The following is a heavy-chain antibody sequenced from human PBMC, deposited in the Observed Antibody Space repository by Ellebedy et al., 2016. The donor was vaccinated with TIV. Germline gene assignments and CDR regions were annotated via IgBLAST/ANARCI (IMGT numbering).Heavy chain of an antibody. D-gene: IGHD2-15*01. V-gene: IGHV5-51*01. CDR1: GYSSSYYW. Sequence: GESLKISCMASGYSSSYYWIGWVRQMPGKGLEWMGIIYPGYSATRSSPSFQGQVTISADKSISTAYLQWSSLKASDTAMYYCARHRRYCSGGSCYSYYYYMDVWGKGTTVTVSS. J-gene: IGHJ6*03. CDR3: ARHRRYCSGGSCYSYYYYMDV. CDR2: IYPGYSAT.